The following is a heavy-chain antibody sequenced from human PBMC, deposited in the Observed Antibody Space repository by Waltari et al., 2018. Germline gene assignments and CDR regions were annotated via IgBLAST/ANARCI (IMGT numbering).Heavy chain of an antibody. CDR2: IGTAGDT. Sequence: VQLVQSGAEVKKPGSSVKVSCKASGFTFSSYDMHWVRQATGKGLEWVSAIGTAGDTYYPGSVKGRFTISRENAKNSLYLQMNSLRAEDTAVYYCARERGYSSGWYELAFDIWGQGTMVTVSS. V-gene: IGHV3-13*01. D-gene: IGHD6-19*01. J-gene: IGHJ3*02. CDR3: ARERGYSSGWYELAFDI. CDR1: GFTFSSYD.